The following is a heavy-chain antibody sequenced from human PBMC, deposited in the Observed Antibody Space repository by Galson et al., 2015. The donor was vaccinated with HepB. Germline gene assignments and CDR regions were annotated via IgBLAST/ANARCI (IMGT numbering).Heavy chain of an antibody. J-gene: IGHJ6*03. V-gene: IGHV1-8*01. Sequence: SVKVSCKSSGYTFTSYDINWVRQATGQGLEWMGWMNPNSGNTGYAQKFQGRVTMTRNTSISTAYMELSSLRSEDTAVYYCARVFGSGWNGYYYYMDVWGKGTTVTVSS. CDR1: GYTFTSYD. D-gene: IGHD6-19*01. CDR3: ARVFGSGWNGYYYYMDV. CDR2: MNPNSGNT.